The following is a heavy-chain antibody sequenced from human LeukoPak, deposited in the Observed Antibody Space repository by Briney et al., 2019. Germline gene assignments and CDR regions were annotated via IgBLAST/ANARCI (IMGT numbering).Heavy chain of an antibody. Sequence: GGSLRLSCAASGFTFSSYGMHWVRQAPGKGLEWVAFIRYDGSNKYYADSVKGRFTISRDNSKNTLYLQMNSLRAEDTAVYYCAKDVGYDSSGYYYDDAFDIWGQGTMVTVSS. D-gene: IGHD3-22*01. CDR3: AKDVGYDSSGYYYDDAFDI. J-gene: IGHJ3*02. CDR2: IRYDGSNK. V-gene: IGHV3-30*02. CDR1: GFTFSSYG.